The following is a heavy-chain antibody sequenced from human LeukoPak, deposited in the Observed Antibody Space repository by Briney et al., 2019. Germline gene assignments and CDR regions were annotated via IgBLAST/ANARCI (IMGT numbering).Heavy chain of an antibody. J-gene: IGHJ4*02. CDR1: GYTFTSYY. CDR2: INPSGGST. Sequence: GASVKVSCKASGYTFTSYYMHWVRQVPGQGLEWMGIINPSGGSTSYAQKFQGRVTMTRDTSTSTVYMELSSLRSEDTAVYYCARDRLGQWLGEPYFDYWGQGTLVTVSS. D-gene: IGHD6-19*01. V-gene: IGHV1-46*01. CDR3: ARDRLGQWLGEPYFDY.